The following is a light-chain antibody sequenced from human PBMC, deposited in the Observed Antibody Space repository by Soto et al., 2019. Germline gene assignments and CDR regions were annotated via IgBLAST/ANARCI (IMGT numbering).Light chain of an antibody. CDR2: VAS. CDR3: QQYNNWPLT. CDR1: QSIRRN. Sequence: EIVMTQAPATLSASRGERVTLSCRASQSIRRNLAWYQQRPGQTPRVXIFVASTRATGIPARFTGSGAGTEFTRPISSLQSDDFEMDDCQQYNNWPLTFGGGTKVDIK. V-gene: IGKV3-15*01. J-gene: IGKJ4*01.